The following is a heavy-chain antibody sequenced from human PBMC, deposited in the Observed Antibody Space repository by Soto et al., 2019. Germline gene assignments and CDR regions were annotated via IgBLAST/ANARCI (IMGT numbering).Heavy chain of an antibody. CDR2: INHSGST. J-gene: IGHJ5*02. CDR1: GGSFSGYY. D-gene: IGHD3-3*01. V-gene: IGHV4-34*01. Sequence: SETLSLTCVVYGGSFSGYYWSWIRQPPGKGLEWIGEINHSGSTNYNPSLKSRVTISVDTSKNQFSLKLSSVTAADTAVYYCARGKKSVYDFWSGYFIRSDNWFDPWGQRTPVPVSS. CDR3: ARGKKSVYDFWSGYFIRSDNWFDP.